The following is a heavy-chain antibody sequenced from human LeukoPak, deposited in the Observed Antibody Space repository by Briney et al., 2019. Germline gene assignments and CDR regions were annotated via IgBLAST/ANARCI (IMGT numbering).Heavy chain of an antibody. CDR2: ISYDGSNT. J-gene: IGHJ4*02. D-gene: IGHD6-13*01. V-gene: IGHV3-30*18. Sequence: GGSLRLSCAASGFTFSSYGMHWVRQAPGKGLEWVAVISYDGSNTYYADSVKGRFTISRDNSKNMLYLQMNSLRDEDTAVYYCAKDLTSIAAATFDYWGQGTLVTVSS. CDR3: AKDLTSIAAATFDY. CDR1: GFTFSSYG.